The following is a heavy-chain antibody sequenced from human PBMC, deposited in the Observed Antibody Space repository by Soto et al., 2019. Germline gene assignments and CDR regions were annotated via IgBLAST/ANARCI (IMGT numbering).Heavy chain of an antibody. CDR1: GGSISSSSYY. CDR2: IYYSGST. V-gene: IGHV4-39*01. D-gene: IGHD2-21*02. Sequence: QLQLQESGPGLVKPSETLSLTCTVSGGSISSSSYYWGWIRQPPGKGLEWIGSIYYSGSTYYNPSLKSRVTISVDTSKNQFSLKLSSVIAADTAVYYCARQLAYCGGDCYYYFDYWGQGTLVTVSS. CDR3: ARQLAYCGGDCYYYFDY. J-gene: IGHJ4*02.